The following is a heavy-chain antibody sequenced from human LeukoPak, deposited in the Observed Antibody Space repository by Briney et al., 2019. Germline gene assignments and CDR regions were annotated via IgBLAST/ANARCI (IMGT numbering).Heavy chain of an antibody. CDR2: FYNSGRT. Sequence: SQTLSLTCTVSGGSISSDLYYWNWIRQPAGKGLEWIGRFYNSGRTNFNPSLKSRVTISADTSKNQSSLKLSSVTAADTAVYYCARVNYDFWSGYYNGDYYYYYYMDVWGKGTTVTVSS. J-gene: IGHJ6*03. V-gene: IGHV4-61*02. CDR1: GGSISSDLYY. D-gene: IGHD3-3*01. CDR3: ARVNYDFWSGYYNGDYYYYYYMDV.